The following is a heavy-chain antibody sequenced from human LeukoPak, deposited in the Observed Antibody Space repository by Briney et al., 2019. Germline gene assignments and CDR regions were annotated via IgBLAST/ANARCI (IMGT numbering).Heavy chain of an antibody. CDR2: ISAYNGNT. Sequence: GASVKVSCKASGYTFTSYGISWVRQAPGQGLEWIGWISAYNGNTNYAQKLQGRVTMTTDTSTGTAYMELRSLRSDDTAVYYCARVPPVGQQLVTDYWAQGTLVTVSS. CDR1: GYTFTSYG. J-gene: IGHJ4*02. CDR3: ARVPPVGQQLVTDY. D-gene: IGHD6-13*01. V-gene: IGHV1-18*01.